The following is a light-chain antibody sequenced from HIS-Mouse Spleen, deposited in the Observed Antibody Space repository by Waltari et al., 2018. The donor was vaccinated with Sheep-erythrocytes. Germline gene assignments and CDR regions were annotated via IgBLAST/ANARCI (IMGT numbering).Light chain of an antibody. J-gene: IGLJ2*01. Sequence: SYELTQPPSVSVSPGQTASIPCSGDTLGDKYAGWYQQKPGHSPVLVIYQDSKRPSGIPERFSGSNSGNTATLTISGTQAMDEADYYCQAWDSSTVVFGGGTKLTVL. CDR3: QAWDSSTVV. V-gene: IGLV3-1*01. CDR2: QDS. CDR1: TLGDKY.